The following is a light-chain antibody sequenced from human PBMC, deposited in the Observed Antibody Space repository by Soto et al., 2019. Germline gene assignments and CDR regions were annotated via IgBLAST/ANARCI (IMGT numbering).Light chain of an antibody. CDR1: TGSVTSVSY. Sequence: QAVVTQEPSLTVSPGGTVTLTCASSTGSVTSVSYASWFQQKPGQPPRSLIYSTTNKHSGTPARFSGSLLGGKAVLTLSGVQPEDEAEYYCLLYYVGAQVWVFVGGAKLTVL. J-gene: IGLJ3*02. CDR2: STT. V-gene: IGLV7-43*01. CDR3: LLYYVGAQVWV.